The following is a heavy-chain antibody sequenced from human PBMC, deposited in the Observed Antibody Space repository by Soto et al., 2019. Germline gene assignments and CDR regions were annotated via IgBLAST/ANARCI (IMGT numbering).Heavy chain of an antibody. Sequence: SLRLSCAASGFTFSSYAMHWVRQAPGKGLEWVAVISYDGSNKYYADSVKGRFTISRDNSKNTLYLQMNSLRAEDTAVYYCARVEVGSFDYWGQGTLVTVSS. CDR1: GFTFSSYA. J-gene: IGHJ4*02. V-gene: IGHV3-30-3*01. CDR3: ARVEVGSFDY. D-gene: IGHD3-10*01. CDR2: ISYDGSNK.